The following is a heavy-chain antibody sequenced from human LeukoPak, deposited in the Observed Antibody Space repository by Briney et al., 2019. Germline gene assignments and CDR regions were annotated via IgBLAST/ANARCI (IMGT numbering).Heavy chain of an antibody. CDR1: GFTFSSYA. J-gene: IGHJ6*02. CDR3: AREKAVAGVLYYGMDV. V-gene: IGHV3-23*01. D-gene: IGHD6-19*01. Sequence: PGGSLRLSCAASGFTFSSYAMSWVRQAPGKGLEWVSAISGSGGSTYYADSVKGRFTISRDNAKNSLYLQMNSLRVEDTAVYYCAREKAVAGVLYYGMDVWGQGTTVTVSS. CDR2: ISGSGGST.